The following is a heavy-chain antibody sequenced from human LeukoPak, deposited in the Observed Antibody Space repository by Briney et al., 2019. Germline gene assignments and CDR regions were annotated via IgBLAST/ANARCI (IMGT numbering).Heavy chain of an antibody. D-gene: IGHD1-20*01. V-gene: IGHV3-30*04. Sequence: GGSLRLSCAASGFTFSNYAMHWVRQAPGKGLEWVTVISNDGSNKYYADSVRGRFTISRDSSKNTLYLQMNSLRAEDTAVYYCARENNYYFDYWGQGTLVTVSS. CDR3: ARENNYYFDY. CDR2: ISNDGSNK. CDR1: GFTFSNYA. J-gene: IGHJ4*02.